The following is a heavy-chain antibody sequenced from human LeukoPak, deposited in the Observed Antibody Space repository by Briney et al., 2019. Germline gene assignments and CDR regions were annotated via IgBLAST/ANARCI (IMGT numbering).Heavy chain of an antibody. CDR3: AKSRGYGFFMDY. D-gene: IGHD5-18*01. Sequence: PGGSLRLSCAASGFTFSSYWMHWVRQAPGKGLVWVSRIHNDGSNDGSSTNYADSVKGRFTISRDNAKNTLYLQMNSLRAEDTAIYYCAKSRGYGFFMDYWGQGTLVTVSS. V-gene: IGHV3-74*01. J-gene: IGHJ4*02. CDR2: IHNDGSNDGSST. CDR1: GFTFSSYW.